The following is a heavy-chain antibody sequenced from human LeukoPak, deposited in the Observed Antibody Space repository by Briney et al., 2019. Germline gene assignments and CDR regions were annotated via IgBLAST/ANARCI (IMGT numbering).Heavy chain of an antibody. D-gene: IGHD2-15*01. CDR3: TVNYCSGGSCYML. V-gene: IGHV3-73*01. J-gene: IGHJ4*02. Sequence: GGSLRLSCAASGFTFSGSAMHWVRQASGKGLEWVGRIRSKANSYATTYTASVKGRFTISRDDSKNTAYLQMNSLKTEDTAVYYCTVNYCSGGSCYMLWGQGTLVTVSS. CDR1: GFTFSGSA. CDR2: IRSKANSYAT.